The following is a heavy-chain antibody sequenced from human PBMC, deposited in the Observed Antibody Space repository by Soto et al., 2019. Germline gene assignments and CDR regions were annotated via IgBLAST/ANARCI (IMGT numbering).Heavy chain of an antibody. CDR1: GFTFTAHG. CDR3: ARALGYNYGDRDHYYGMDV. D-gene: IGHD5-18*01. V-gene: IGHV3-30-3*01. CDR2: ISHDGSNK. J-gene: IGHJ6*02. Sequence: QEQLVESGGGVVQPGRSLRLSCAASGFTFTAHGMHWVRQAPGKGLGWVAVISHDGSNKYYADSVKGRFTLSRDNAKYMLYLQMSSLRPDDTAVYYCARALGYNYGDRDHYYGMDVWGQGTTVTVSS.